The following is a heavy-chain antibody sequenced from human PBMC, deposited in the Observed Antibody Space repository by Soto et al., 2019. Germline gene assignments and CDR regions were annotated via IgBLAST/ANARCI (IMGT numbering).Heavy chain of an antibody. CDR2: ISSSSSYI. CDR3: ARGGGVVVPAAIRSYYYYGMDV. D-gene: IGHD2-2*02. CDR1: GFTFSSYS. V-gene: IGHV3-21*01. Sequence: AGGSLRLSCAASGFTFSSYSMNWVRQAPGKGLEWVSSISSSSSYIYYADSVKGRFTISRDNAKNSLYLQMNSLRAEDTAVYYCARGGGVVVPAAIRSYYYYGMDVWGQGTTVTVSS. J-gene: IGHJ6*02.